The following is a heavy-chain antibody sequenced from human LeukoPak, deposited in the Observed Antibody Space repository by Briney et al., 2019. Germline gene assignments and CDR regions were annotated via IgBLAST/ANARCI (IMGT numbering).Heavy chain of an antibody. Sequence: GGSLRLSCAASGFTVSSNYMSWVRQAPGKGLEWVSVIYSGGSTYYADSVKGRFTISRDNSKNTLYLQMNSLRAEDTAVYYCARQPQQLSWFDPWGQGTLVTVSS. CDR1: GFTVSSNY. D-gene: IGHD6-13*01. CDR2: IYSGGST. V-gene: IGHV3-53*01. J-gene: IGHJ5*02. CDR3: ARQPQQLSWFDP.